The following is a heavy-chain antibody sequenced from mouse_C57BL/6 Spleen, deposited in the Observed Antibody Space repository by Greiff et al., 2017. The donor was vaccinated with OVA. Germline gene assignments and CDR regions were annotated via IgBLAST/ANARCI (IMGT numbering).Heavy chain of an antibody. D-gene: IGHD4-1*01. J-gene: IGHJ2*01. V-gene: IGHV5-4*01. CDR2: ISDGGSYT. CDR1: GFTFSSYA. CDR3: ARELTPLDY. Sequence: EVKVVESGGGLVKPGGSLKLSCAASGFTFSSYAMSWVRQTPEKRLEWVATISDGGSYTYYPDNVKGRFTISRDNAKNNLYLQMSHLKSEDTAMYYCARELTPLDYWGQGTTLTVSS.